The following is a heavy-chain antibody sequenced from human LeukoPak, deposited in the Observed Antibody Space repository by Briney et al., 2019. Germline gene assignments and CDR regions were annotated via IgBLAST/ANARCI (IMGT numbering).Heavy chain of an antibody. CDR2: IIPIFGTA. V-gene: IGHV1-69*13. CDR3: ARGRGDYVLNWFDP. J-gene: IGHJ5*02. CDR1: GGTFSNYG. Sequence: ASVKVSCKASGGTFSNYGISWVRQAPGQGLEWMGGIIPIFGTANYAQKFQGRVTITADESTSTAYMELSSLRSEDTAVYYCARGRGDYVLNWFDPWGQGTLVTVSS. D-gene: IGHD4-17*01.